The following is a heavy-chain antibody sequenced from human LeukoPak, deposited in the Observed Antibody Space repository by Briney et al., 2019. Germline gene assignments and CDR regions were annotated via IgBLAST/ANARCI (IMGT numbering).Heavy chain of an antibody. Sequence: ASVRVSCKASGYTFTGYYMHWVRQAPGQGLEWLGRINPNTGGSDCAQKFQGRVTMTSDTSTSTAYMELSRLNSDDTAVYYCATLVSGIDYWGQGTLVTVSS. CDR3: ATLVSGIDY. CDR2: INPNTGGS. D-gene: IGHD1-26*01. CDR1: GYTFTGYY. J-gene: IGHJ4*02. V-gene: IGHV1-2*06.